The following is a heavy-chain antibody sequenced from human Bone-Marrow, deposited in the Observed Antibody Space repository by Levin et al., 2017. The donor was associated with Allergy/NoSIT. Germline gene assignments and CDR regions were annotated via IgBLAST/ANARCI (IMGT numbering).Heavy chain of an antibody. Sequence: PGGSLRLSCVASGFTFSNYWMTWVRQAPGKGLEWVGKIRDNGSEKYYVESLEGRITISRDNGKNAMYLQMSSLRAEDTALYYCARADWVGTSSWAFFDLWGQGTLVTVSS. J-gene: IGHJ4*02. V-gene: IGHV3-7*04. CDR1: GFTFSNYW. CDR2: IRDNGSEK. CDR3: ARADWVGTSSWAFFDL. D-gene: IGHD6-13*01.